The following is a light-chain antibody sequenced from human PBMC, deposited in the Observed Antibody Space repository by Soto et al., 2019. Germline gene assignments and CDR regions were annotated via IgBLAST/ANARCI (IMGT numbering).Light chain of an antibody. Sequence: LQMTQSPSSLSASVGGRVTITCRASQRISSYLNWYQQKPGKAPKLLIYAASSLQSGVPSRFSGSGSGTDFTLTISSLQPEDFATYYCQQSYSTLFTFGQGTRLENK. CDR2: AAS. J-gene: IGKJ5*01. V-gene: IGKV1-39*01. CDR1: QRISSY. CDR3: QQSYSTLFT.